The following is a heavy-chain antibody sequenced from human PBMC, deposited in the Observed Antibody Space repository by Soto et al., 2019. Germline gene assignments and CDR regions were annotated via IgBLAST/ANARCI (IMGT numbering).Heavy chain of an antibody. Sequence: QVQLVQSGPEVKKPGASVKVSWKACGNTFASHGYSWVRQAPGQGLEWMGWISGFNGQTNYALKFQGRVTLTTDTSTSTAYMELRSLRSDDTAVYFCARVDPRGVAVVRDYWGQGTLVTVSS. CDR3: ARVDPRGVAVVRDY. D-gene: IGHD3-10*01. V-gene: IGHV1-18*01. CDR1: GNTFASHG. J-gene: IGHJ4*02. CDR2: ISGFNGQT.